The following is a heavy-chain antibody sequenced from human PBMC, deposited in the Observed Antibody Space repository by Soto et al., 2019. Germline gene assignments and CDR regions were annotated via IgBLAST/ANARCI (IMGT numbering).Heavy chain of an antibody. CDR2: ISGSGGST. D-gene: IGHD6-19*01. Sequence: EVQLVESGGGLVKPGGSLRLSCAASGFTFSSYAMSWVRQAPGKGLEWVSAISGSGGSTYYADSVKGRFTISRDNSKNTLYLQMNSLRAEDTAVYYCAKETGIAVAGPPGYAFDIWGQGTMVTVSS. V-gene: IGHV3-23*04. J-gene: IGHJ3*02. CDR1: GFTFSSYA. CDR3: AKETGIAVAGPPGYAFDI.